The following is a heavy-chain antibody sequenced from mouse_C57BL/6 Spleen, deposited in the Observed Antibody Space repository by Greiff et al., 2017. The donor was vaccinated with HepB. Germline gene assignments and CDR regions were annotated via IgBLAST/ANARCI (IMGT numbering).Heavy chain of an antibody. CDR2: IWRGGST. CDR3: AKNHYYGSSYVSMDY. Sequence: VQLQQSGPGLVQPSQSLSITCTVSGFSLTSYGVHWVRQSPGKGLEWLGVIWRGGSTDYNAAFMSRLSITKDNSKSQVFFKMNSLQADDTAIYYCAKNHYYGSSYVSMDYWGQGTSVTVSS. CDR1: GFSLTSYG. V-gene: IGHV2-5*01. D-gene: IGHD1-1*01. J-gene: IGHJ4*01.